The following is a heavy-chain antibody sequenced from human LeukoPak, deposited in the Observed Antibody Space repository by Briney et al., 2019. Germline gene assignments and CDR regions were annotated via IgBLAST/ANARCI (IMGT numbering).Heavy chain of an antibody. Sequence: PGGSLRLSCAASGFTFSSYSMNWVRQAPGKGLEWVSSISGSSNYIYYADSVKGRFTISRDNAKNSLYLQMNSLRADDTAVYYCAGDRHSSSFFDYWGQGTLVTVSS. CDR3: AGDRHSSSFFDY. D-gene: IGHD6-6*01. CDR1: GFTFSSYS. J-gene: IGHJ4*02. CDR2: ISGSSNYI. V-gene: IGHV3-21*01.